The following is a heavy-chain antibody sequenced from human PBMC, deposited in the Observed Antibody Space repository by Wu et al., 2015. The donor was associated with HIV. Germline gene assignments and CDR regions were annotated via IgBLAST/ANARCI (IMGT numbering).Heavy chain of an antibody. CDR2: ISTYKGNT. CDR3: ARGRGNSVSSLIDY. Sequence: QVHLVQSGAEVRKPGASVKVSCKASGYTFTIYGITWVRQAPGQGLEWMGWISTYKGNTNYAQKLQGRVTMTTDTSTSTAYMELRSLRSDDTAVYYCARGRGNSVSSLIDYWGQGTLVTVSS. CDR1: GYTFTIYG. V-gene: IGHV1-18*01. J-gene: IGHJ4*02. D-gene: IGHD4-23*01.